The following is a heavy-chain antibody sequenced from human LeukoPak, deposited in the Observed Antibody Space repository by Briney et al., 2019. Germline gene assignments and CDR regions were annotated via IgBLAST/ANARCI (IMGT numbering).Heavy chain of an antibody. CDR2: IYYSGST. J-gene: IGHJ4*02. CDR1: GGSISSGGYY. Sequence: SETLSLTCTVSGGSISSGGYYWSWIRQHPGKGLECIGYIYYSGSTYYNPSLKSRLTISVDTSKNQFSLKLNSVTAADTAVYYCARSGGYVFDYWGQGTMVTVSS. CDR3: ARSGGYVFDY. D-gene: IGHD5-12*01. V-gene: IGHV4-31*03.